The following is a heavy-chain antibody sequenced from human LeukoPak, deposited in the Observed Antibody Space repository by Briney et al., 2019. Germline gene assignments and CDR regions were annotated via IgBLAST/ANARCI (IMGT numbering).Heavy chain of an antibody. V-gene: IGHV1-2*02. J-gene: IGHJ4*02. CDR3: ARVIGFGELSLGH. CDR1: GYTFTGYY. CDR2: INPKSGGT. Sequence: VASVKVSCKASGYTFTGYYIHWVRQAPGQGLEWMGWINPKSGGTNYAQKFQGRVTMTRDTSIGTAYMELSRLRSDDTAVYFCARVIGFGELSLGHWGQGTLVTVSS. D-gene: IGHD3-10*01.